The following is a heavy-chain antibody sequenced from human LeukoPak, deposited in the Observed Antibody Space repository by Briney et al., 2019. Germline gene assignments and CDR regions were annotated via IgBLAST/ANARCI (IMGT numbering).Heavy chain of an antibody. D-gene: IGHD3-10*01. V-gene: IGHV4-39*01. CDR2: IYWSGST. J-gene: IGHJ4*02. CDR1: GDSISSSSYY. CDR3: LNTYHKGSGSYWGYIDN. Sequence: PSETLSLTYTVSGDSISSSSYYWGWIRQPPGKGLEWIGSIYWSGSTYYNPSLKSRVTISVDTSKNQFSLKLSSVIAADTAVYYCLNTYHKGSGSYWGYIDNWGQGTLVTVSS.